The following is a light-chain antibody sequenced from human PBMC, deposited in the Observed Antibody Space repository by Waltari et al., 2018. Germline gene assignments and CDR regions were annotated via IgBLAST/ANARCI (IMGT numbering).Light chain of an antibody. J-gene: IGLJ3*02. CDR1: SSNIGSTY. Sequence: QSVLTQPPSASGTPGQRVTISFSGSSSNIGSTYVYWYQQLPGTAPKLLIYRNNQRPSGVPDRFSGSKSGTSASLAISGLRSEDEADYYCATWDDSLSGWVFGGGTKLTVL. CDR3: ATWDDSLSGWV. CDR2: RNN. V-gene: IGLV1-47*01.